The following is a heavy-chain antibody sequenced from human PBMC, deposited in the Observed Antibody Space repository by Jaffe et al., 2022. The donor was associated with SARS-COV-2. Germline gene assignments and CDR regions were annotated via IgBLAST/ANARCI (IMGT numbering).Heavy chain of an antibody. Sequence: QVQLVESGGGVVQPGRSLRLSCAASGFTFSSYGMHWVRQAPGKGLEWVAVISYDGSNKYYADSVKGRFTISRDNSKNTLYLQMNSLRAEDTAVYYCAKSPRGGRMATDYFDYWGQGTLVTVSS. D-gene: IGHD5-12*01. CDR1: GFTFSSYG. CDR3: AKSPRGGRMATDYFDY. V-gene: IGHV3-30*18. CDR2: ISYDGSNK. J-gene: IGHJ4*02.